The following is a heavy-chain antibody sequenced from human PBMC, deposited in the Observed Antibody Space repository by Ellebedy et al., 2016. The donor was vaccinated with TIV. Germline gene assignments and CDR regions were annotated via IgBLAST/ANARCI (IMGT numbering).Heavy chain of an antibody. CDR1: GFTFSTYW. J-gene: IGHJ4*02. CDR3: ARDLQTDFDY. V-gene: IGHV3-74*01. Sequence: PGGSLRLSCAVSGFTFSTYWMHWVRQAPGKGLVWVSGINNDGSKTTYADSVNGRFTISRDNAKSTLYLQMNGLSVEDTAVYYCARDLQTDFDYWGQGTLVTVSS. CDR2: INNDGSKT.